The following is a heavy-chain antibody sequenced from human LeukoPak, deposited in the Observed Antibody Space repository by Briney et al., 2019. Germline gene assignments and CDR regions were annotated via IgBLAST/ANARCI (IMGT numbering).Heavy chain of an antibody. CDR1: GGSISSSNW. CDR2: IYHSGST. D-gene: IGHD3-10*01. V-gene: IGHV4-4*02. CDR3: ARAGIIMVRGFTHLDD. J-gene: IGHJ4*02. Sequence: SETLSLTCAVSGGSISSSNWWSWVRQPPGKGLEWIGEIYHSGSTNYNPSLKSRVTISVDKSKNQFSLKLSSVTAAETAVYYLARAGIIMVRGFTHLDDGGQGTLATVSS.